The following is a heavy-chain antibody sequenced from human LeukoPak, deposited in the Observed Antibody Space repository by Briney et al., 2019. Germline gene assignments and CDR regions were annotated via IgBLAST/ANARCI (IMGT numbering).Heavy chain of an antibody. CDR2: IYYSGST. J-gene: IGHJ4*02. CDR3: ARRSVVPAAMFDY. CDR1: GGSISSSSYY. Sequence: SETLSLTCTVSGGSISSSSYYWGWIRQPPGKGLEWIGSIYYSGSTYYNPSLKSRVTISVDTSKNQFSLKLSSVTAADTAVYYCARRSVVPAAMFDYWGQGTLVTVSS. V-gene: IGHV4-39*01. D-gene: IGHD2-2*01.